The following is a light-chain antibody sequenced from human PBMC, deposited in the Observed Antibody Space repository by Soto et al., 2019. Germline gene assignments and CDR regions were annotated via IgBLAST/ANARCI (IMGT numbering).Light chain of an antibody. CDR1: SSDVGGYNF. CDR2: EVN. CDR3: SSDAGSNNLV. Sequence: QSALTQPPSASGSPGQSVTISCTGTSSDVGGYNFVSWYQQHPGKAPKLMIYEVNKRPSGVPDRFSDSKSGNTASLTVSGLQAEDEADYYCSSDAGSNNLVFGGGTKLTVL. J-gene: IGLJ2*01. V-gene: IGLV2-8*01.